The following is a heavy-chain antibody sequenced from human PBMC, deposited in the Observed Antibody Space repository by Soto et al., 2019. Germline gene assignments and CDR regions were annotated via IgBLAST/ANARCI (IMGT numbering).Heavy chain of an antibody. V-gene: IGHV1-2*02. D-gene: IGHD6-13*01. Sequence: QVQLVQSGAEVKKPGASVKVSCKASGYTFTGYYMHWVRQAPGQGLEWMGWINPNSVGTNYAQKFKGRVTMTRDTSISTAYMELSRLRSDDTAVYYCARAGVAAAAKGAFDYWGQGTLVTVSS. CDR1: GYTFTGYY. CDR2: INPNSVGT. J-gene: IGHJ4*02. CDR3: ARAGVAAAAKGAFDY.